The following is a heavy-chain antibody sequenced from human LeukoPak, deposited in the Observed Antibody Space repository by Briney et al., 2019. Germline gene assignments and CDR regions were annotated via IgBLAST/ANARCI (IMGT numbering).Heavy chain of an antibody. V-gene: IGHV3-15*01. Sequence: GGSLRLSCAASGFTLSNAWMSWVRQARGKGLEWVGRIKSKTDGGTTDYAAPVKGRFSISTDDSKNTLYLEMYSLKTEDTAMYYCLYFWSGSSLVDYWGQGTLVTVSS. CDR3: LYFWSGSSLVDY. CDR1: GFTLSNAW. CDR2: IKSKTDGGTT. D-gene: IGHD3-3*01. J-gene: IGHJ4*02.